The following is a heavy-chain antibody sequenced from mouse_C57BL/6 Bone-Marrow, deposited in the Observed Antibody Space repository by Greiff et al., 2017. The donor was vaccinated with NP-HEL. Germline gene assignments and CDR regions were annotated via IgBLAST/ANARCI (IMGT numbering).Heavy chain of an antibody. CDR2: IDPNSGGT. CDR3: AREWGLIYYYGSSFDY. J-gene: IGHJ2*01. Sequence: VQLQQPGAELVKPGASVKLSCKASGYTFTSYWMHWVKQRPGRGLEWIGRIDPNSGGTKYNEKFKSKATLTVDKPSSTAYMQLSSLTSEDSAVYYCAREWGLIYYYGSSFDYWGQGTTLTVSS. D-gene: IGHD1-1*01. V-gene: IGHV1-72*01. CDR1: GYTFTSYW.